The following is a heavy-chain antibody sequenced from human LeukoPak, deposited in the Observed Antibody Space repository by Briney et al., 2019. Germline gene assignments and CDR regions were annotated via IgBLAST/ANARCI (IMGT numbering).Heavy chain of an antibody. CDR1: GGSISSYF. J-gene: IGHJ4*02. Sequence: SETLSLTCTVSGGSISSYFWSWIRQPAGKGLEWIGRIYTSGSTNYNPSLKSRVTMSVDTSKNQFSLKLSSVTAADTAVYYCARVPYSSGWYDYWGQGTLVTVSS. CDR2: IYTSGST. D-gene: IGHD6-19*01. CDR3: ARVPYSSGWYDY. V-gene: IGHV4-4*07.